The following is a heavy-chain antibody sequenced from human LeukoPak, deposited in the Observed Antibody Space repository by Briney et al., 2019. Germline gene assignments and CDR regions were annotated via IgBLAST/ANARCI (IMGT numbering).Heavy chain of an antibody. V-gene: IGHV4-59*01. CDR3: ARDSNDSSGYYYVPDAFDI. CDR1: GGSINNYY. CDR2: IYYRGST. J-gene: IGHJ3*02. Sequence: PSETLSLTCTVSGGSINNYYWSWIRQPPGKGLEWIGYIYYRGSTNYNPSLKSRVTFSVDTSKNQFSLKLNSVTAADTAVYYCARDSNDSSGYYYVPDAFDIWGQGTMVTVSS. D-gene: IGHD3-22*01.